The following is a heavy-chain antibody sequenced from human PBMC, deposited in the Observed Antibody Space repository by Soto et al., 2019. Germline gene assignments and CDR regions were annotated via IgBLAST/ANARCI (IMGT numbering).Heavy chain of an antibody. Sequence: PGGSLRLSCAASGFTFSSYGMHWVRQAPGKGLEWVAVISYDGSNKYYADSVKGRFTISRDNSKNTLYLQMNSLRAEDTAVYYCAKVLDSSSSLGYYYGMDVWGQGTTVTVSS. CDR2: ISYDGSNK. J-gene: IGHJ6*02. D-gene: IGHD6-6*01. CDR3: AKVLDSSSSLGYYYGMDV. V-gene: IGHV3-30*18. CDR1: GFTFSSYG.